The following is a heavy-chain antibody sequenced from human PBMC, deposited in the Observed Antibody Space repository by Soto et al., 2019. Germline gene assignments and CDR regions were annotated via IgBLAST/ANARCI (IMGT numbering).Heavy chain of an antibody. CDR1: GFSFSSYE. CDR3: ASLSGSYGFDP. V-gene: IGHV3-48*03. D-gene: IGHD1-26*01. CDR2: ISSSGSDT. J-gene: IGHJ5*02. Sequence: EAQLVESGGDLVKPGGSLRLSCAVSGFSFSSYEMNWVRQAPGKGLEWVSYISSSGSDTYYADSVKVRFTISRDNAQNSLYLQMTRLRAEDTAIYYCASLSGSYGFDPWGQGTLVTVSS.